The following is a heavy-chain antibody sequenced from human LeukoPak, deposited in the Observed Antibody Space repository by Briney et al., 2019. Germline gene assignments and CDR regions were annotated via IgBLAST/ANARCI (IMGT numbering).Heavy chain of an antibody. V-gene: IGHV1-18*01. CDR2: ISAYNGNT. J-gene: IGHJ6*03. CDR1: GYTFTSYG. CDR3: AGGITMVRGVIGGDYYYYYMDV. D-gene: IGHD3-10*01. Sequence: ASVKVSCKASGYTFTSYGISWVRQAPGQGLEWMGWISAYNGNTNYAQKFQGRVTITADESTSTAYMELSSLRSEDTAVYYCAGGITMVRGVIGGDYYYYYMDVWGKGTTVTISS.